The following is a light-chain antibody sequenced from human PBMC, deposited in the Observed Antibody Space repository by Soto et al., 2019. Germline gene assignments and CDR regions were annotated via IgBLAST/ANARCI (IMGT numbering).Light chain of an antibody. J-gene: IGLJ1*01. CDR2: EVT. Sequence: QSALTQPASVSGSPGQSITVSCTGTSSDIGGYNYVSWYQQHPGKAPKLMVYEVTNRPSGVSDRFSGSKSGNTASLTISGLQADDEGYYYCSSYTSRSTLDVFGTGTKVTVL. V-gene: IGLV2-14*01. CDR1: SSDIGGYNY. CDR3: SSYTSRSTLDV.